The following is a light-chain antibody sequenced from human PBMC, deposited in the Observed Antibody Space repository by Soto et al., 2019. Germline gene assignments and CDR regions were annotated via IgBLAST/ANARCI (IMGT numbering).Light chain of an antibody. CDR1: QSVSSW. CDR2: KAS. CDR3: HQHNTYPLT. J-gene: IGKJ4*01. Sequence: DIQLTQSPSTLSASVGDRVTITCRASQSVSSWLAWYQQTPGKAPTLLIYKASTLESGVPSRFSGSASGTEFTLTISSLQPDDFATYFCHQHNTYPLTFGGGTKVEIK. V-gene: IGKV1-5*03.